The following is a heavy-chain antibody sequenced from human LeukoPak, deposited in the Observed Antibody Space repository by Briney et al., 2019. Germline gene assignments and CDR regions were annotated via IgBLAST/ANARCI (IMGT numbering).Heavy chain of an antibody. CDR3: AREYSSSWSYNTFDY. CDR1: GFTFSSDA. Sequence: GGSLRLSCAASGFTFSSDAMHWVRQAPGKGLEWVADISYDGSNKYYADSVKGRFTISRDNSKNTLYLQMNSLRAEDTAVYYCAREYSSSWSYNTFDYWGQGTLVTVSS. J-gene: IGHJ4*02. V-gene: IGHV3-30*04. CDR2: ISYDGSNK. D-gene: IGHD6-13*01.